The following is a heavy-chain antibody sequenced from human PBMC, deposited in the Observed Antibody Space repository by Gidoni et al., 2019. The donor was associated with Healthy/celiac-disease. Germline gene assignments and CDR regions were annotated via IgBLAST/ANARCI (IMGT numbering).Heavy chain of an antibody. D-gene: IGHD2-2*01. J-gene: IGHJ5*02. CDR3: ARSSSWGTVGWFDP. CDR1: GFTFSSYG. Sequence: QVQLVESGGGVVQPGRSLRLSCAASGFTFSSYGMHWVRQAPGKGLEWVAVIWYDGSKKYYADSVKGRFTISRDNSKNTLYLQMNSLRAEDTAVYYCARSSSWGTVGWFDPWGQGTLVTVSS. CDR2: IWYDGSKK. V-gene: IGHV3-33*01.